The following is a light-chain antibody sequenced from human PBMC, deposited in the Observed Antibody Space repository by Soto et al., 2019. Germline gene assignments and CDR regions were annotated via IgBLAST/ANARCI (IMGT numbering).Light chain of an antibody. J-gene: IGKJ1*01. CDR2: GAS. V-gene: IGKV3-15*01. Sequence: ELVMTQSPATLSVSPGEGATLSCRASQGIGDTLAWYQHKTGQTPRLLIYGASTRATGLPARLSGSGSGTELNLTISRLQSEDFAVYYCQQYNNWPRTCGQGTKVDIK. CDR1: QGIGDT. CDR3: QQYNNWPRT.